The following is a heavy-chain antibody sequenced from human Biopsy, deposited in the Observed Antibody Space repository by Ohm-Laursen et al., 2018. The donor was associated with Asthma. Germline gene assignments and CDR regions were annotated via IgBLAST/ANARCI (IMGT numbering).Heavy chain of an antibody. Sequence: ASVKVSCKYLGGTFNTYVIGWVRLAPGQGLEWMGGINSVFGTTTYPQKFQDRVTITADDSTSTVYMELRSLRSEDTAVYYCARKAGSCISRTCYSLDFWGQGTLVTVSS. CDR3: ARKAGSCISRTCYSLDF. V-gene: IGHV1-69*13. D-gene: IGHD2-2*01. J-gene: IGHJ4*02. CDR1: GGTFNTYV. CDR2: INSVFGTT.